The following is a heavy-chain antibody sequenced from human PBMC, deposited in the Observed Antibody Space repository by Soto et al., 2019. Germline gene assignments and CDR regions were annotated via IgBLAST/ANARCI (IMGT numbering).Heavy chain of an antibody. CDR2: ISSSSSYI. CDR1: GFTFSSYS. CDR3: ARDPSIPAPGTVVY. J-gene: IGHJ4*02. D-gene: IGHD3-3*02. Sequence: PGGSLRLSCSASGFTFSSYSMNWVRQAPGKGLEWVSSISSSSSYIYYADSVKGRFTISRDNAKNSLYLQMNSLRAEDTASYYCARDPSIPAPGTVVYWGQGTLVTVCS. V-gene: IGHV3-21*01.